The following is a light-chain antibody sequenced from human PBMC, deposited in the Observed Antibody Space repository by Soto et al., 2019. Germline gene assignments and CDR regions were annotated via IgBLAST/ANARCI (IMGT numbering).Light chain of an antibody. Sequence: NFMLTQPHSVSESPGKTVTISCTGSSGSIASHYVQWYQQRPGSAPTTVIYENNQRPSGVPGRFSASIDSSSNSASLTISGLKTEDEADYYCQSYNSHNQVFSGGTKLTVL. CDR2: ENN. J-gene: IGLJ3*02. CDR3: QSYNSHNQV. V-gene: IGLV6-57*02. CDR1: SGSIASHY.